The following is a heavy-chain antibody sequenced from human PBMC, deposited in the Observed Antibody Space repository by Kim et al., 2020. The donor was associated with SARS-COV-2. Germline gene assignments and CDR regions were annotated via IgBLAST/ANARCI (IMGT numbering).Heavy chain of an antibody. J-gene: IGHJ4*02. CDR2: EGRPT. Sequence: EGRPTTYADSVKGRFTITRDNAKNTVYLQLNSLRVDDTAVYYCVRGMPSYWGQGALVTVSS. V-gene: IGHV3-74*01. CDR3: VRGMPSY. D-gene: IGHD2-2*01.